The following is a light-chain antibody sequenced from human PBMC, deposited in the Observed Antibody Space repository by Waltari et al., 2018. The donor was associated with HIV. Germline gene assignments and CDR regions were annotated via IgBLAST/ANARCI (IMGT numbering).Light chain of an antibody. J-gene: IGLJ1*01. CDR3: AAWDDSLKGGA. CDR2: SNN. CDR1: SSNIGSNT. Sequence: QSVLTQPPSASGTPGQRVTISFSGSSSNIGSNTVHWYRQLPGTAPKLLIYSNNQRPSGVPDRFSGSTTATSASLVISGLQSEDEAEYYCAAWDDSLKGGAFGTGPKVTFL. V-gene: IGLV1-44*01.